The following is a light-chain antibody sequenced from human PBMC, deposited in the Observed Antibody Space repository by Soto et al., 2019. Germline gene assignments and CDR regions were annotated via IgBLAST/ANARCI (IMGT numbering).Light chain of an antibody. Sequence: QSVLTQPASVSGSPGQSITISCTGTSSDVGGYNYVSWYQHHPGKAPKFMIYDVSNRPSGVSNRFSGSKSGNTASLTISGLQAEDEADYYCSSYTSSSTVVFGGGTKLTVL. CDR1: SSDVGGYNY. CDR3: SSYTSSSTVV. CDR2: DVS. V-gene: IGLV2-14*03. J-gene: IGLJ2*01.